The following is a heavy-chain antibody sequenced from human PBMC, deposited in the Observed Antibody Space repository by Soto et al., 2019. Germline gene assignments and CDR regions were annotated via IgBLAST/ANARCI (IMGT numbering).Heavy chain of an antibody. CDR2: IYHSGST. J-gene: IGHJ4*02. CDR3: ARAGPLSGSHSDY. Sequence: TSETLSLTCAVSGGSISSVHWWSWVRQPPGKGLEWIGEIYHSGSTNYNPSLRSRVTISVDKSKNQFSLKLTSVTAADTAVYYCARAGPLSGSHSDYWGQGTLVT. D-gene: IGHD1-26*01. V-gene: IGHV4-4*02. CDR1: GGSISSVHW.